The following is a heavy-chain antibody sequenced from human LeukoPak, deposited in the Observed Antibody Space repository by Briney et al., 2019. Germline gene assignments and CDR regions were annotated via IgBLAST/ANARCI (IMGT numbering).Heavy chain of an antibody. V-gene: IGHV1-18*04. CDR3: ARDLRAVAGTWGY. CDR2: ISAYNGNT. J-gene: IGHJ4*02. CDR1: AHSITGYY. Sequence: ASVKVSCKASAHSITGYYLHWVRQAPGQGLEWMGWISAYNGNTNYAQKLQGRVTMTTDTSTSTAYMELRSLRSDDTAVYYCARDLRAVAGTWGYWGQGTLVTVSS. D-gene: IGHD6-19*01.